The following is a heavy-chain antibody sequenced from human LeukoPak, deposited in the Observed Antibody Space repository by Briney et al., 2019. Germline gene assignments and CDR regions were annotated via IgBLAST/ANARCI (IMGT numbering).Heavy chain of an antibody. J-gene: IGHJ4*02. CDR2: ISYDGSNK. Sequence: GGSLRLSCAASGFTFSSYAMHWVRQAPGKGLEWVAVISYDGSNKYYADSVQGRFTISRDNSKSTLCLQMNSLRAEDTAVYYCAKQLGYCSDGSCYFPYWGQGTLVTVSS. CDR1: GFTFSSYA. D-gene: IGHD2-15*01. V-gene: IGHV3-30-3*02. CDR3: AKQLGYCSDGSCYFPY.